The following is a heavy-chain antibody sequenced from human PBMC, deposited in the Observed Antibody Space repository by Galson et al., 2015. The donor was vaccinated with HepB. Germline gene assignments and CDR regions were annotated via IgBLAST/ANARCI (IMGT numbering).Heavy chain of an antibody. J-gene: IGHJ5*02. Sequence: SVKVSCKVSGYTLTELSMHWVRQAPGKGLEWMGGFDPEDGETIYAQKFQGRVTMTEDTSTDTAYMELSSLRSEDTAVYYCATSFFGTHGWFDPWGQGTLVTVST. CDR2: FDPEDGET. CDR1: GYTLTELS. CDR3: ATSFFGTHGWFDP. D-gene: IGHD3-3*01. V-gene: IGHV1-24*01.